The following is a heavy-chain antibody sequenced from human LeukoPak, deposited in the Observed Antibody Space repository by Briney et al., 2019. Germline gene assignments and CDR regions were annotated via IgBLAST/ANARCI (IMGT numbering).Heavy chain of an antibody. D-gene: IGHD4-23*01. CDR2: INPNSGGT. CDR3: ARHGGNGALYGMDV. V-gene: IGHV1-2*04. CDR1: GYTFTGYY. Sequence: ASVKVSCKASGYTFTGYYMHWVRQAPGQGLEWMGWINPNSGGTNYAQKFQGWVTMTRDTSISTAYMELSRLRSDDTAVYYCARHGGNGALYGMDVWGQGTTVTVSS. J-gene: IGHJ6*02.